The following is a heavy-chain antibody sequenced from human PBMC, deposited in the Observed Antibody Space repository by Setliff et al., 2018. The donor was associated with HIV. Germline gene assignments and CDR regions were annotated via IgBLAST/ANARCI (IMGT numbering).Heavy chain of an antibody. CDR1: GFSITDGFY. Sequence: SETLSLTCDVSGFSITDGFYWAWIRQSPGKGLEWIGSINHSGSAYCTPSLKSRVTMSVDTSKNHFSLNLSSVTAADTAMYFCARQPPLSVLQVWFDDYWGQGTLVTVSS. D-gene: IGHD3-10*01. CDR3: ARQPPLSVLQVWFDDY. J-gene: IGHJ4*02. CDR2: INHSGSA. V-gene: IGHV4-38-2*01.